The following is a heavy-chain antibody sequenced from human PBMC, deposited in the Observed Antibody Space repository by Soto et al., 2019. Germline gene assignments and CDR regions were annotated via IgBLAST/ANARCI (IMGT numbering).Heavy chain of an antibody. CDR1: GGTFSRYA. V-gene: IGHV1-69*01. Sequence: VKVSCKASGGTFSRYAFSWVRQAPGQGLEWMGGIVPIYGTRGFAQKFQGRLTITADEPTRTAYMELSSLRSEDTAVYYCARDLDYYGSGSHYYYGMGVWGQGTTVTVSS. D-gene: IGHD3-10*01. CDR3: ARDLDYYGSGSHYYYGMGV. J-gene: IGHJ6*02. CDR2: IVPIYGTR.